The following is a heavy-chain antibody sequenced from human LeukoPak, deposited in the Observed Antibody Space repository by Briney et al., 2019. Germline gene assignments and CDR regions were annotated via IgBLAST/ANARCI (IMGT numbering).Heavy chain of an antibody. CDR2: INHSGST. D-gene: IGHD5-24*01. CDR3: ARVASRDGYNHDFDF. V-gene: IGHV4-34*01. J-gene: IGHJ4*02. Sequence: SETLSLTCAVYGGSLSGYYWSWIRQPPGKGLEWIGEINHSGSTNYNPSLKSRVTISVDTSKNQFSLKLSSVTAADTAVYYCARVASRDGYNHDFDFWGQGTLVTVSS. CDR1: GGSLSGYY.